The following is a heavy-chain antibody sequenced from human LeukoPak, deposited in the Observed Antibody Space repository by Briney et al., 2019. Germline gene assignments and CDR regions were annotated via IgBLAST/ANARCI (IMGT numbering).Heavy chain of an antibody. CDR1: GGSFSSYA. D-gene: IGHD1-14*01. V-gene: IGHV1-69*13. CDR2: VIPIFGTA. CDR3: ARDGNRGVLPGAHWFDP. J-gene: IGHJ5*02. Sequence: SVKVSCKASGGSFSSYAISWVRQAPGQGLEWMGGVIPIFGTANDAQKFQGRVTITADESTSTAYMELSSLRSEDTAVYYCARDGNRGVLPGAHWFDPWGQGTLVTVSS.